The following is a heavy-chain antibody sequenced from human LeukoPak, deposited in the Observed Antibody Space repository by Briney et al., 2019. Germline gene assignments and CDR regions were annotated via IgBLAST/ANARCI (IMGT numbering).Heavy chain of an antibody. CDR1: GGSISDYY. CDR2: IYTSGTS. Sequence: SETLSLTSTVSGGSISDYYWSWVRQPAGKGLEWIGRIYTSGTSNYKPSLKSRLTMSVDTSKNQFSLRLRAVTAADTAIYYCARGGRRGYYYMDVWGKGTTVTVSS. CDR3: ARGGRRGYYYMDV. D-gene: IGHD3-10*01. V-gene: IGHV4-4*07. J-gene: IGHJ6*03.